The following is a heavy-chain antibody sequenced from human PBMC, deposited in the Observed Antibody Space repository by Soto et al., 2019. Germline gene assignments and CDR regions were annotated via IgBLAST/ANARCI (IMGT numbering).Heavy chain of an antibody. CDR1: GGSFSGYY. Sequence: PSETLSLTCAVYGGSFSGYYWSWIRQPPGKGLEWIGEINHSGSTNYNPSLKSRVTISVDTSKNQFSLKLSSVTAADTAVYYCASTRTGTAALFDYWGQGTLVTVSS. V-gene: IGHV4-34*01. J-gene: IGHJ4*02. CDR3: ASTRTGTAALFDY. CDR2: INHSGST. D-gene: IGHD1-1*01.